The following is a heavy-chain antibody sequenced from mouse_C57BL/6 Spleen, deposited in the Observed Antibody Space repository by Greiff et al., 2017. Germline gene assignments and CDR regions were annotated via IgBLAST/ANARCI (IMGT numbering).Heavy chain of an antibody. CDR3: ASLLGAMDY. CDR1: GYSITSGYY. D-gene: IGHD2-10*01. J-gene: IGHJ4*01. Sequence: ESGPGLVKPSQSLSLTCSVTGYSITSGYYWNWIRQFPGNKLEWMGYISYDGSNNYNPSLKNRISITRDTSKNQFFLKLNSVTTEDTATYYCASLLGAMDYWGQGTSVTVSS. CDR2: ISYDGSN. V-gene: IGHV3-6*01.